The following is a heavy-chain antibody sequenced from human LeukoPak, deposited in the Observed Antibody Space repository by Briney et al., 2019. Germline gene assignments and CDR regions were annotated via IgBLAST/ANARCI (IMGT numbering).Heavy chain of an antibody. CDR2: ISGSGGST. CDR3: AKDLEFLHGEAYYHY. CDR1: GFTFSSYA. V-gene: IGHV3-23*01. D-gene: IGHD2-21*01. Sequence: PGGSLRLSCAASGFTFSSYAMSWVRQAPGKGLEWVSGISGSGGSTYYADSVNGRFTISRDNSKNTLYLQMSSLRAADTALYYCAKDLEFLHGEAYYHYWGQGTGHPVSS. J-gene: IGHJ4*02.